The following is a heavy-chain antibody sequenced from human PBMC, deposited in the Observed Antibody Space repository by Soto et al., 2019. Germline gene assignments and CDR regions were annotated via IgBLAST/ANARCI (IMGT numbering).Heavy chain of an antibody. D-gene: IGHD6-6*01. J-gene: IGHJ5*02. Sequence: QVQLVQSGAEVKKPGSSVKVSCKASGGTFSSYAISWVRQAPGQGLEWMGGIIPIFGTANYAQKFQGRVTITADKSTRQAYEGRGSLGSEETAVYFWARGGGADSSSWFDPWGQGTLVTVSS. CDR1: GGTFSSYA. CDR2: IIPIFGTA. V-gene: IGHV1-69*06. CDR3: ARGGGADSSSWFDP.